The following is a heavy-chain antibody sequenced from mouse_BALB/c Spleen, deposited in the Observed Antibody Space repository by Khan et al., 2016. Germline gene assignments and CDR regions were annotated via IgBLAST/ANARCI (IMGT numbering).Heavy chain of an antibody. CDR2: ISTYYGDA. CDR1: GYTFTDYA. Sequence: QVQLQQSGAELVRPGVSVKISCKGSGYTFTDYAMHWVKQSHAKSLEWIGVISTYYGDASYNQKFKGKATMTVDKSSSTAYMELARLTSEDSAIYYCATGTYAMDYWGQGTSVTVSS. CDR3: ATGTYAMDY. V-gene: IGHV1S137*01. D-gene: IGHD4-1*01. J-gene: IGHJ4*01.